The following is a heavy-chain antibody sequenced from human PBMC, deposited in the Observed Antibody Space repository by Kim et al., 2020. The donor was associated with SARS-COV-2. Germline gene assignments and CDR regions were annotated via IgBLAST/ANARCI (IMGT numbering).Heavy chain of an antibody. CDR3: ARDRNYYDSSGYYYPRYYYYYGMDV. Sequence: GGSLRLSCAASGFTFSSYAMHWVRQAPGKGLEWVAVISYDGSNKYYADSVKGRFTISRDNSKNTLYLQMNSLRAEDPAVYYCARDRNYYDSSGYYYPRYYYYYGMDVWGQGTTVTVSS. CDR1: GFTFSSYA. CDR2: ISYDGSNK. D-gene: IGHD3-22*01. J-gene: IGHJ6*02. V-gene: IGHV3-30-3*01.